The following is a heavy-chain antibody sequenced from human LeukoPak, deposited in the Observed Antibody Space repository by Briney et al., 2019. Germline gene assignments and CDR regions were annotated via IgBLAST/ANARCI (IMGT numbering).Heavy chain of an antibody. CDR3: ATAGYYDFWSGPFDY. CDR1: GGSISSGGYY. J-gene: IGHJ4*02. V-gene: IGHV4-30-2*01. CDR2: IYHSGST. Sequence: PSETLSLTCTVSGGSISSGGYYWSWIRQPPGKGLEWIGYIYHSGSTYYNPSLKSRVTISVDRSKNQFSLKLSSVTAADTAVYYCATAGYYDFWSGPFDYWGQGTLVTVSS. D-gene: IGHD3-3*01.